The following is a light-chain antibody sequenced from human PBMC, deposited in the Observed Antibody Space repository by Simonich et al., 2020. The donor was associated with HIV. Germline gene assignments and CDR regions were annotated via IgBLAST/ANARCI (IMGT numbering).Light chain of an antibody. V-gene: IGLV3-21*04. J-gene: IGLJ7*01. CDR2: DDS. CDR1: NIGSKS. Sequence: SYVLTQPPSVSVAPGKTARITCGGNNIGSKSVDWDQQKPGQATVVVIYDDSDRPSGIPERFSGSSSRNTATLTISWVEDGDEADYYCQVWDSSSDHAVFGGGTQLTVL. CDR3: QVWDSSSDHAV.